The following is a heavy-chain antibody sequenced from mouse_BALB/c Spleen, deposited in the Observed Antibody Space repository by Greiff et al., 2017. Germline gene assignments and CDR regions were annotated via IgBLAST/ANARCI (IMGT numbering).Heavy chain of an antibody. V-gene: IGHV1-14*01. D-gene: IGHD3-3*01. J-gene: IGHJ2*01. CDR2: INPYNDGT. Sequence: VQLKHSGPELVKPGASVQMSCKASGYTFTSYVMHWVKQKPGQGLEWIGYINPYNDGTTYNEKFKGKATLTSDKSSSTAYMELSSLTSEDSAVYNCERERAATGDYLDYWGQGTTLTVSA. CDR1: GYTFTSYV. CDR3: ERERAATGDYLDY.